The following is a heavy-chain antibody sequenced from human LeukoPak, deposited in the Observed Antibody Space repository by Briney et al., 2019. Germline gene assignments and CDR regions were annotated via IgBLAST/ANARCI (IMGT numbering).Heavy chain of an antibody. J-gene: IGHJ3*02. Sequence: SETLSLTCTVSGGSISSSSYYWSWIRQPPGKGLEWIGYIYYSGSTYYNPSLKSRVTISVDTSKNQFSLKLSSVTAADTAVYYCARGADGDRHAFDIWGQGTMVTVSS. CDR1: GGSISSSSYY. CDR2: IYYSGST. CDR3: ARGADGDRHAFDI. D-gene: IGHD4-17*01. V-gene: IGHV4-30-4*01.